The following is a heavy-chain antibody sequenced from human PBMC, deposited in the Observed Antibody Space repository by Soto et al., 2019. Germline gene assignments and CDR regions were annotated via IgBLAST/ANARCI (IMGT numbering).Heavy chain of an antibody. Sequence: ASVEVSCKASGYTFTSYAISWVRRAPGEGLEWMGCINVYNGNTKYAQGFQGRVTMTADTSISTVYMELRSLRSDDTAVYYCARDGVAATRESAGYWGEGPLVTL. CDR1: GYTFTSYA. D-gene: IGHD4-4*01. V-gene: IGHV1-18*01. J-gene: IGHJ4*02. CDR3: ARDGVAATRESAGY. CDR2: INVYNGNT.